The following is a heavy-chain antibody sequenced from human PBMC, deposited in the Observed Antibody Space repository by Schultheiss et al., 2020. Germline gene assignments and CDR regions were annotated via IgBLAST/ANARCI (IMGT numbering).Heavy chain of an antibody. V-gene: IGHV3-33*06. CDR2: IWYDGSNK. D-gene: IGHD3-10*01. Sequence: GGSLRLSCAASGFTFSSYAMHWVRQAPGKGLEWVAVIWYDGSNKYYADSVKGRFTISRENAKNSLYLQMNSLRAGDTAVYYCAKDITMVRGVIRGYYGMDVWGQGTTVTVYS. CDR3: AKDITMVRGVIRGYYGMDV. J-gene: IGHJ6*02. CDR1: GFTFSSYA.